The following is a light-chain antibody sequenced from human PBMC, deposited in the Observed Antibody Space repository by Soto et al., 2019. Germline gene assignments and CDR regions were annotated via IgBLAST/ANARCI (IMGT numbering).Light chain of an antibody. Sequence: QSVLSQPASVSGSPGQSITISCTGTNSDVGSNNLVSWYQQHPGKAPKLMIYEVSKRPSGISNRFSGSKSGNTASLTISGLQAEDEADYYCCSYAGRSASYVLGAGTKVTVL. CDR3: CSYAGRSASYV. CDR1: NSDVGSNNL. CDR2: EVS. V-gene: IGLV2-23*02. J-gene: IGLJ1*01.